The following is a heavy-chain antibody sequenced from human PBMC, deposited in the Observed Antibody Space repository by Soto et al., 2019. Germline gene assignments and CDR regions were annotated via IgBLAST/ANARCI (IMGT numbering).Heavy chain of an antibody. CDR3: ARDVPEYRGYDYDYYYCMDV. D-gene: IGHD5-12*01. CDR1: GFTVSRNY. V-gene: IGHV3-66*01. J-gene: IGHJ6*03. CDR2: IYSGGST. Sequence: EVPLVESGGGLVQPGGSLRLSCAASGFTVSRNYMNWVRQAPGKGLEWVSVIYSGGSTYYADSVKGRFTISRDNSKDTLYIQMNSLRAEDTAVYYCARDVPEYRGYDYDYYYCMDVWCKGTTVTVSS.